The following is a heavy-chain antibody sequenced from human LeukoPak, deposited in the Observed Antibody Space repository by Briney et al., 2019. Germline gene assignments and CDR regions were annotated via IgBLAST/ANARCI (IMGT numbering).Heavy chain of an antibody. CDR2: IYSGGST. V-gene: IGHV3-53*01. CDR3: AREGDYYDSSGYYNY. CDR1: GFTVSSNY. Sequence: GGSLRLSCAASGFTVSSNYMSWVRQAPGKGLEWVSVIYSGGSTYYADSVKGRFTISRDNSKNTLYLQMNSLRAEDTAVYYCAREGDYYDSSGYYNYWGQGTLVTVSS. J-gene: IGHJ4*02. D-gene: IGHD3-22*01.